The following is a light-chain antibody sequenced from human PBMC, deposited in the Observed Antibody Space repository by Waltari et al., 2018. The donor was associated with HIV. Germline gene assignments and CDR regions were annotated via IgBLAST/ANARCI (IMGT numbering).Light chain of an antibody. J-gene: IGLJ3*02. CDR3: ATWDDSLNGPWV. CDR2: SND. V-gene: IGLV1-44*01. CDR1: TSTIASNP. Sequence: QSVLPQPPSASGTPGQRVTISCSGSTSTIASNPVTWYQQFPGMAPILLIYSNDKRPSGVPDRVSGSKSGTSASLAISGLQSEDEADYYCATWDDSLNGPWVFGGGTKLTVL.